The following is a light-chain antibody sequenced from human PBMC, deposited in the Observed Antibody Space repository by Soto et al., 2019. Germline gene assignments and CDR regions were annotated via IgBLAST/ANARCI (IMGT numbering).Light chain of an antibody. CDR1: QSIYINS. CDR2: AAT. V-gene: IGKV3-20*01. J-gene: IGKJ3*01. CDR3: QHYGDSPFA. Sequence: EIVLTQSPGTLSLSPGERATLSCRASQSIYINSLAWYQHKRGQAPRLLIYAATVRATAVPDRFNGSGSGTDFALTISRLEPEASAMYYCQHYGDSPFAFGPGTKLDVK.